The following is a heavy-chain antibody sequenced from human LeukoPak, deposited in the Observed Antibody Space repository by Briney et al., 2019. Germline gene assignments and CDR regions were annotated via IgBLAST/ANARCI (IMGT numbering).Heavy chain of an antibody. D-gene: IGHD1-20*01. CDR3: AKGLITGTSEYYFDY. J-gene: IGHJ4*02. CDR2: ISSSGSTI. V-gene: IGHV3-48*03. Sequence: PGGSLRLSCAASGFTFSSYEMNWVRQAPGKGLEWVSYISSSGSTIYYADSVKGRFTISRDNAKNSLYLQMNSLRAEDTAVYYCAKGLITGTSEYYFDYWGQGTLVTVSS. CDR1: GFTFSSYE.